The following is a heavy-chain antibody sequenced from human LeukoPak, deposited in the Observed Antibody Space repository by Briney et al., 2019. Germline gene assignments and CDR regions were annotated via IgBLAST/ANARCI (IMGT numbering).Heavy chain of an antibody. D-gene: IGHD2-2*01. CDR3: ARHPDYCSSSSCYLFDY. CDR1: GFTFSSYS. J-gene: IGHJ4*02. CDR2: ISSSSSTI. Sequence: GGSLRLSCAASGFTFSSYSMNWVRQAPGKGLEWVSYISSSSSTIYYADSVKGRFTISRDNAKNSLYLQMNSLRAEDTAVYYCARHPDYCSSSSCYLFDYWGQGTLVTVSS. V-gene: IGHV3-48*01.